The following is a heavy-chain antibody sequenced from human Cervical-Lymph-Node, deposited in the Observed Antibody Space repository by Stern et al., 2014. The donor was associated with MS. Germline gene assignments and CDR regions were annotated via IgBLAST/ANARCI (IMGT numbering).Heavy chain of an antibody. D-gene: IGHD1-26*01. CDR3: AVVGAATFDF. V-gene: IGHV1-18*01. CDR1: RYTLSSHG. CDR2: ISLHNGNT. J-gene: IGHJ4*02. Sequence: QVQLGQSGAEVKQPGASVTVSCKASRYTLSSHGISWVRQAPGQGLEWMGWISLHNGNTRYAQNLQGRVTISTETSTNTTYMELRSLRSDDTAVYYCAVVGAATFDFWGQGTLVSVSS.